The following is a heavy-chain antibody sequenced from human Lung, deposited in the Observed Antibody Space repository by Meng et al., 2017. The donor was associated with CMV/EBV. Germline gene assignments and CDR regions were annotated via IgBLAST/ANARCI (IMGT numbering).Heavy chain of an antibody. D-gene: IGHD6-13*01. CDR1: GGSTSSSNW. J-gene: IGHJ4*02. CDR2: IYHSGST. V-gene: IGHV4-4*02. Sequence: CAVSGGSTSSSNWWSWVRQPPGKGLEWIGEIYHSGSTNYNPSLKSRVTISVDKSKNQFSLKLSSVTAADTAVYYCARDSGYQQGLDYWGQGTLVTVSS. CDR3: ARDSGYQQGLDY.